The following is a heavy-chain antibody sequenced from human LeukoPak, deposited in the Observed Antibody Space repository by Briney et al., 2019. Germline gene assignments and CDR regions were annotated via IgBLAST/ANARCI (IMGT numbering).Heavy chain of an antibody. CDR3: AKVWEYYDSSGYYPDFDY. D-gene: IGHD3-22*01. J-gene: IGHJ4*02. Sequence: GGSLRLSCAASGFSFSSHSMNWVRQAPGKGLEWVSTISSDISYIYYADSVKGRFTISRDNAKNSLYLQMNSLRAEDTAVYYCAKVWEYYDSSGYYPDFDYWGQGTLVTVSS. V-gene: IGHV3-21*01. CDR2: ISSDISYI. CDR1: GFSFSSHS.